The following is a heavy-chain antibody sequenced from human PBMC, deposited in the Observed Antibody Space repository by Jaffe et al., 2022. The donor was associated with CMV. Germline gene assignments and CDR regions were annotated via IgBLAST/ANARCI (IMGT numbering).Heavy chain of an antibody. CDR1: GFTFSSYG. J-gene: IGHJ6*02. CDR3: AREYYDFWSGYNYYYGMDV. Sequence: QVQLVESGGGVVQPGRSLRLSCAASGFTFSSYGMHWVRQAPGKGLEWVAVIWYDGSNKYYADSVKGRFTISRDNSKNTLYLQMNSLRAEDTAVYYCAREYYDFWSGYNYYYGMDVWGQGTTVTVSS. V-gene: IGHV3-33*01. CDR2: IWYDGSNK. D-gene: IGHD3-3*01.